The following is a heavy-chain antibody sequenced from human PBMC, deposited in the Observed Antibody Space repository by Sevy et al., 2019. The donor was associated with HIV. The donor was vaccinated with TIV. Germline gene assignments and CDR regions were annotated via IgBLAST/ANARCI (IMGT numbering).Heavy chain of an antibody. J-gene: IGHJ6*03. V-gene: IGHV3-30-3*01. CDR3: ARDKVLTGPYYYYYYMDV. Sequence: GGSLRLSCAASGFTFSSYAMHWVRQAPGKGLEWVAVISYDGSNKYYADSVKGRFTISRGNSKNTLYLQMNSLRAEDTAVYYCARDKVLTGPYYYYYYMDVWGKGTTVTVSS. D-gene: IGHD3-9*01. CDR2: ISYDGSNK. CDR1: GFTFSSYA.